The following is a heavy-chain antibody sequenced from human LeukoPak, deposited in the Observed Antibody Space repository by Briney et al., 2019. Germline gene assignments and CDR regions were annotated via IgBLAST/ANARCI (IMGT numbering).Heavy chain of an antibody. CDR1: GYTFTTYS. CDR3: ARGPRLYSSSWYVPDF. J-gene: IGHJ4*02. D-gene: IGHD6-13*01. V-gene: IGHV1-18*01. Sequence: GASVKVSCKASGYTFTTYSITWVRQAPGQGLEWMGWISAYNGNAKYAQRVQGRVTMATGTSTSTAYMELRSLRSDDTAVYFCARGPRLYSSSWYVPDFWGQGTLVTVSS. CDR2: ISAYNGNA.